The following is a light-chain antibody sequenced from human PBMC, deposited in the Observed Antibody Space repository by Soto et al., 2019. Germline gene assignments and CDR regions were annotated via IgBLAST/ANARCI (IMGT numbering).Light chain of an antibody. J-gene: IGKJ1*01. CDR2: KTS. CDR1: QSISLW. Sequence: DIHMTQSPSTLSASVGDRVTITCRASQSISLWVAWYQQKPGRAPNLLIYKTSSLETGVPSSFSGSGSGTEFTLTISSLQPDDFATYYCQHYKDYSWTFGQGTKVEV. CDR3: QHYKDYSWT. V-gene: IGKV1-5*03.